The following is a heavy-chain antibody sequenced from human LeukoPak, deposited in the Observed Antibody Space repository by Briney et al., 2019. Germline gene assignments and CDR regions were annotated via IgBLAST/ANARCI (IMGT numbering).Heavy chain of an antibody. CDR2: IYTSGST. CDR1: GGSISSYY. Sequence: PSETLSLTCTVSGGSISSYYWSWIRQPAGKGLEWIGRIYTSGSTNYNPSLKSRVTMSVDTSKNQFSLKLSSVTAADTAVYYCARDLEYSSSWYVYWYFDLWGRGTLATVSS. J-gene: IGHJ2*01. CDR3: ARDLEYSSSWYVYWYFDL. D-gene: IGHD6-13*01. V-gene: IGHV4-4*07.